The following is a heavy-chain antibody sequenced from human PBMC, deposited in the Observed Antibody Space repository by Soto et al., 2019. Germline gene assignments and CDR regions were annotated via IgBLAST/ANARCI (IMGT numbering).Heavy chain of an antibody. D-gene: IGHD5-12*01. Sequence: QVQLVESGGSVVQPGQSLRLSCAASGFTVSNYGMHWVRQAPGKGLEWVAVIWKDGNNKYYRDSVKGRFTISRDNSKNTLELQRSSLRGEDTAVYYGARGEAWTDEAFDIWGQGTMVTVSS. J-gene: IGHJ3*02. CDR1: GFTVSNYG. CDR2: IWKDGNNK. CDR3: ARGEAWTDEAFDI. V-gene: IGHV3-33*01.